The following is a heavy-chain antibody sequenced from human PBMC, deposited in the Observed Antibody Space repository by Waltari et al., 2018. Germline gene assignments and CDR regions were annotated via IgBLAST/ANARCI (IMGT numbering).Heavy chain of an antibody. CDR2: ITTNTENP. CDR3: AREVVPAAKIVVNWFDP. V-gene: IGHV7-4-1*02. D-gene: IGHD2-2*01. Sequence: QVQLVQSGSEWKKPGASGKGSCKAYGYNFTNNAITWVRQAPGQGLELMGWITTNTENPTYTQGFTRRFVFSLDTSVSTAYLQINDLKAEDTAIYYCAREVVPAAKIVVNWFDPWGQGTQVTVSS. CDR1: GYNFTNNA. J-gene: IGHJ5*02.